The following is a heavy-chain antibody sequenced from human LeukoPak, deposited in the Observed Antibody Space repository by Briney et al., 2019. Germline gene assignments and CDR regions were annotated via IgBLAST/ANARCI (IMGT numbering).Heavy chain of an antibody. J-gene: IGHJ4*02. CDR1: DGSISSYY. V-gene: IGHV4-4*07. Sequence: SETLSLTCTVSDGSISSYYWSWIRQPAGKGLECIGRIYSSGSTNYNPSLKSRLTMSVDTSKNQFSLRLRSVTAADTAVYYCARMAWGSSGAHRVFDYWGQGILVTVSS. CDR2: IYSSGST. CDR3: ARMAWGSSGAHRVFDY. D-gene: IGHD6-19*01.